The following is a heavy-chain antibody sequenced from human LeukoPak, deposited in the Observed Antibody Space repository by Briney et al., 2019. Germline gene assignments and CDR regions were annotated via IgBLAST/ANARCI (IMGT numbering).Heavy chain of an antibody. CDR2: INWNGGST. D-gene: IGHD1-26*01. J-gene: IGHJ4*02. Sequence: GGSQRLSCAASGFTFDDYGMSWVRQAPGKGLEWVSGINWNGGSTGYADSVKGRFTISRDNAKNSLYLQMNSLRAEDTALYHCARGMGATDLTLYFDYWGQGTLVTVSS. CDR3: ARGMGATDLTLYFDY. CDR1: GFTFDDYG. V-gene: IGHV3-20*01.